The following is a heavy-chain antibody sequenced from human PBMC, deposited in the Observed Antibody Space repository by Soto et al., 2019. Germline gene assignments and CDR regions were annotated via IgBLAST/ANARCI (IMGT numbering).Heavy chain of an antibody. CDR3: ARRTPGTTLTFYAMDV. J-gene: IGHJ6*02. CDR2: ITNMDSRT. CDR1: GFTFNNYA. V-gene: IGHV3-23*05. Sequence: GGSVRLSCAASGFTFNNYAMSWVRQAQGKGLEWVSTITNMDSRTYYLGSVQGRFTISRDNSERTLYLQMNSLRAEDTAIYYCARRTPGTTLTFYAMDVWGQGTSVTVSS. D-gene: IGHD1-1*01.